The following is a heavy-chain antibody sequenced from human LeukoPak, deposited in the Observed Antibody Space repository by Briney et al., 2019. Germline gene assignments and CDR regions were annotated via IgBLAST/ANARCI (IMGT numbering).Heavy chain of an antibody. CDR2: IYYSGST. CDR3: ARAFHSSWYPNWFDP. CDR1: GGSISSYY. D-gene: IGHD6-13*01. J-gene: IGHJ5*02. V-gene: IGHV4-59*01. Sequence: SETLSLTCTVSGGSISSYYWSWIRQPPGKGLEWIGYIYYSGSTNYNPSLKSRVTISVDTSKNQFSLKLSSVTAADTAVYYCARAFHSSWYPNWFDPWGQGILVTVSS.